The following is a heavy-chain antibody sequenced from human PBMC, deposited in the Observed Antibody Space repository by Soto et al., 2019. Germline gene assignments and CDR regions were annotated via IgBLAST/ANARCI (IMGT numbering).Heavy chain of an antibody. Sequence: EMQLVETGGGLIQPGGSLRLSCAASGFTVSDDHMSWVRQAPGKGPEWVSVIYYGSTTYYADSVQGRFTISRDKSKNTLYLQMNDLRADDTAVYYCAREAAGFDIWGQGTMVTVSS. V-gene: IGHV3-53*02. J-gene: IGHJ3*02. CDR3: AREAAGFDI. CDR1: GFTVSDDH. CDR2: IYYGSTT.